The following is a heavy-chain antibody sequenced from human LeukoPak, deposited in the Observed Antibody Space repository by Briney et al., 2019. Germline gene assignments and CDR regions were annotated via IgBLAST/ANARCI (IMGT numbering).Heavy chain of an antibody. CDR3: AKDMGATSWYSSSWYSFDY. CDR2: INWNGGST. J-gene: IGHJ4*02. Sequence: GGSLRLSCAASGFTFDDYGMSWVRQAPGKGLEWVSGINWNGGSTGYADSVKGRFTISRDNAKNSLYLQMNSLRAEDTALYYCAKDMGATSWYSSSWYSFDYWGQGTLVTVSA. V-gene: IGHV3-20*04. D-gene: IGHD6-13*01. CDR1: GFTFDDYG.